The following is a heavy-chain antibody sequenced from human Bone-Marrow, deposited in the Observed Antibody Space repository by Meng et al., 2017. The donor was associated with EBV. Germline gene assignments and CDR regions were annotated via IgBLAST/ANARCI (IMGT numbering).Heavy chain of an antibody. D-gene: IGHD3-10*01. CDR2: INHSGST. CDR1: GGSFSGYY. V-gene: IGHV4-34*01. J-gene: IGHJ5*02. Sequence: VPVKQGGAGMLKPSETLSLPFAVYGGSFSGYYWSWIRQPPGKGLEWIGEINHSGSTNYNPSLKSRVTISVDTSKNQFSLKLSSVTAADTAVYYCARGFSSMVRGVKPNNWFDPWGQGTLVTVSS. CDR3: ARGFSSMVRGVKPNNWFDP.